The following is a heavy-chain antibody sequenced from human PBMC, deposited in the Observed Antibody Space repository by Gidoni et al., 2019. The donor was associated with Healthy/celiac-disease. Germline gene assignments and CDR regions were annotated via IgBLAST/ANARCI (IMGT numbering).Heavy chain of an antibody. Sequence: QVQLQQWGAGLLKPSETLSLTCAVYGGSFSGYYWSWIRQPPGKGLEWIGEINHSGSTNYNPSLKSRVTISVETSKNQFSLKLSSVTAADTAVYYCARKWFGELDWFDPWGQGTLVTVSS. CDR3: ARKWFGELDWFDP. D-gene: IGHD3-10*01. J-gene: IGHJ5*02. CDR2: INHSGST. V-gene: IGHV4-34*01. CDR1: GGSFSGYY.